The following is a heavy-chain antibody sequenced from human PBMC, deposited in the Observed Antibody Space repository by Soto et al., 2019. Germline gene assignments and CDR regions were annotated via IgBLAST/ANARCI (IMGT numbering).Heavy chain of an antibody. J-gene: IGHJ4*02. Sequence: GGSLRLSCAASGFSVSSSYMSWVRQAPGKGLEWVSVIYSGGSPYYADSVKGRFTISRDNSKNTLYLQMNSLRAEDTAVYYCARAPVNSYFDYWGPGTLVTVAS. CDR3: ARAPVNSYFDY. CDR2: IYSGGSP. CDR1: GFSVSSSY. V-gene: IGHV3-53*01. D-gene: IGHD4-4*01.